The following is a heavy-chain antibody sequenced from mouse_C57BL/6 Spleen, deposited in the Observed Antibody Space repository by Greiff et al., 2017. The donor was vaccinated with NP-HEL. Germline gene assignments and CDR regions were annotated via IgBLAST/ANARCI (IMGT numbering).Heavy chain of an antibody. CDR3: AREGIYDGYYNYFDY. J-gene: IGHJ2*01. D-gene: IGHD2-3*01. CDR1: GYAFTNYL. Sequence: QVQLQQSGAELVRPGTSVKVSCKASGYAFTNYLIEWVKQRPGQGLEWIGVINPGSGGTNYNEKFKGKATLTADKSSSTAYMQLSSLTSEDSAVYFCAREGIYDGYYNYFDYWGQGTTLTVSS. CDR2: INPGSGGT. V-gene: IGHV1-54*01.